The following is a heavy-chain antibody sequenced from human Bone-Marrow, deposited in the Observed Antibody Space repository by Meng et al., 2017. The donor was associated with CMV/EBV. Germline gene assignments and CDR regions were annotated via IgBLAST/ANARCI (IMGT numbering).Heavy chain of an antibody. D-gene: IGHD6-19*01. Sequence: SVKVSCKASGGSFSTYSISWVRQAPGQGLEWMGRINPILGTANYAQKFQGRVTITADKPPSKAYMELSSLRAEDTSVYYCARGAYSSGWYLPHGPYGMDVWGQGTTVTVSS. CDR2: INPILGTA. V-gene: IGHV1-69*08. CDR3: ARGAYSSGWYLPHGPYGMDV. J-gene: IGHJ6*02. CDR1: GGSFSTYS.